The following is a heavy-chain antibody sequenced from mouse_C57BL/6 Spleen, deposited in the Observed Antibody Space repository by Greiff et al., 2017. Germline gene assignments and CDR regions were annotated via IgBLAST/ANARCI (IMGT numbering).Heavy chain of an antibody. Sequence: VQLQQPGAELVRPGSSVKLSCKASGYTFTSYWMHWVKQRPIQGLEWIGNIDPSDSETHYNQKFKDKATLTVDKSSSTAYMQLSSLTSEDSAVYYCVGYYYGSSWYFDVWGTGTTVTVSS. CDR2: IDPSDSET. CDR3: VGYYYGSSWYFDV. V-gene: IGHV1-52*01. J-gene: IGHJ1*03. D-gene: IGHD1-1*01. CDR1: GYTFTSYW.